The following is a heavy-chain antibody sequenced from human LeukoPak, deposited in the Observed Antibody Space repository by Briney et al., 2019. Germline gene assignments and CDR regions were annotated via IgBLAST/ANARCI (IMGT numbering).Heavy chain of an antibody. V-gene: IGHV4-39*01. J-gene: IGHJ5*02. CDR1: GGSINSSSYY. Sequence: TASETLSLTCTVSGGSINSSSYYWGWIRQPPGKGLEWIGSIYYSGSTYYNPSLKSRVTISVDTSKNQFSLKLSSVTAADTAVYYCARQRAAAGTIWFDPWGQGTLVTVSS. CDR2: IYYSGST. D-gene: IGHD6-13*01. CDR3: ARQRAAAGTIWFDP.